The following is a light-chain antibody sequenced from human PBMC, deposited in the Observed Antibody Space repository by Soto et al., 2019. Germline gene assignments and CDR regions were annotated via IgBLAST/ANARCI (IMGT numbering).Light chain of an antibody. V-gene: IGKV3-15*01. CDR2: GPS. J-gene: IGKJ1*01. Sequence: EIVMTQSPGTLSVSPGERVTLSCRASQSISGNLAWYQQIPGQAPRLLIYGPSTRATGIPARFSGSGSGTEFSLTISSLQSEDFADYYCQQYNNWPRTFGQGIKVEVK. CDR3: QQYNNWPRT. CDR1: QSISGN.